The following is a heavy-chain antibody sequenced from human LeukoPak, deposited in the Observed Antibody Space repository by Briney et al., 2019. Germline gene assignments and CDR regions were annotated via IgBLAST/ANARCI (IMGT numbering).Heavy chain of an antibody. CDR3: SRALGDCGGDCWGAFDI. D-gene: IGHD2-21*02. CDR2: ISAYNGNT. V-gene: IGHV1-18*01. Sequence: ASVKVSCKASGYTFTSYGISWVRQAPGQGLEWMGWISAYNGNTNYAQKLQGRVTMTTDTSTSTAYMELSSLSSDDTAVYYCSRALGDCGGDCWGAFDIWGQGTMVIVSS. CDR1: GYTFTSYG. J-gene: IGHJ3*02.